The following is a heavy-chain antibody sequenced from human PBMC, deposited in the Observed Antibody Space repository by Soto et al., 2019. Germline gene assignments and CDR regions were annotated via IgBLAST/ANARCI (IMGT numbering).Heavy chain of an antibody. CDR3: ARLGRMITCGGVIVFDY. CDR2: IYYSGST. J-gene: IGHJ4*02. Sequence: SETLSLTCTVSGGSISSSSYYWGWIRQPPGKGLEWIGSIYYSGSTYYNPSLKSRVTISVDTSKNQFSLKLSSVTAADTAVYYCARLGRMITCGGVIVFDYWGQGTLVTVSS. CDR1: GGSISSSSYY. V-gene: IGHV4-39*01. D-gene: IGHD3-16*02.